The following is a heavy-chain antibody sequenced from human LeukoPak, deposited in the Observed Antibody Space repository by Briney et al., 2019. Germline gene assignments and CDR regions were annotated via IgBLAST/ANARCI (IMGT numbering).Heavy chain of an antibody. CDR2: INPSDRST. V-gene: IGHV1-46*01. CDR1: GYPFTSYY. J-gene: IGHJ4*02. CDR3: ARIYCSGGSCYYGFDS. D-gene: IGHD2-15*01. Sequence: ASVKVSCKASGYPFTSYYIHWVRQAPGQGPEWNGIINPSDRSTSYAQKFQGRVTMTRDTSTSTVYMELSSLRSEDTAVYYCARIYCSGGSCYYGFDSWGQGTLVTVSS.